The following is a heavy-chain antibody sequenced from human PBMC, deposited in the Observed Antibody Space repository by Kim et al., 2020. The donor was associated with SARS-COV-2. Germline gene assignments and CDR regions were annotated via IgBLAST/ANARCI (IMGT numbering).Heavy chain of an antibody. V-gene: IGHV1-24*01. D-gene: IGHD4-17*01. CDR3: ATDSVYGGNSVFDY. CDR2: FDPEDGET. Sequence: ASVKVSCKVSGYTLTELSMHWVRQAPGKGLEWMGGFDPEDGETIYAQKFQGRVTMTGDTSTDTAYMELSSLRSEDTAVYYCATDSVYGGNSVFDYWGQGTLVTVSS. CDR1: GYTLTELS. J-gene: IGHJ4*02.